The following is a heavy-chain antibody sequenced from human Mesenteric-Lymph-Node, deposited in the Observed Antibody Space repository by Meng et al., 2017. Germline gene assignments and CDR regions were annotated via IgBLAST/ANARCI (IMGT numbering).Heavy chain of an antibody. D-gene: IGHD1-1*01. Sequence: VTLQASGTGSVNPSGIHSFPSPVAGDSISSDIWWIWVRQPPGKGLEWIGEVYHRGDNNYNPSLKSRVVISVDRSKNQFSLNLSSVTAADTAVYYCGRHQGRQLINHWGQGTLVTVSS. CDR2: VYHRGDN. CDR3: GRHQGRQLINH. CDR1: GDSISSDIW. J-gene: IGHJ4*02. V-gene: IGHV4-4*02.